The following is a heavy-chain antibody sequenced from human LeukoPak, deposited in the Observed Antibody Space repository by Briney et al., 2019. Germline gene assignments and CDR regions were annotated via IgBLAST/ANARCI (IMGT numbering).Heavy chain of an antibody. CDR2: IYSGGST. CDR3: ARENSRDAFDI. CDR1: GFTFSSYG. V-gene: IGHV3-NL1*01. D-gene: IGHD4-23*01. Sequence: PGRSLRLSCAASGFTFSSYGMHWVRQAPGKGLEWVSVIYSGGSTYYADSVKGRFTISRDNSKNTLYLQMNSLRAEDTAVYYCARENSRDAFDIWGQGTMVTVSS. J-gene: IGHJ3*02.